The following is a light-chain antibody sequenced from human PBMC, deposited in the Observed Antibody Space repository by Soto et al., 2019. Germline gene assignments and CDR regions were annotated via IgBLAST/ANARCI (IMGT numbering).Light chain of an antibody. CDR3: SSYTTTNTYVV. J-gene: IGLJ2*01. Sequence: QSALTQPASVSGSPGQSITISCTGTSSDVGGYNYVSWYQQHPGKVPKLMIYEVSNRPSGVSNRFSGSKSGNTASLTISGLQAEDEADYYCSSYTTTNTYVVFGGGTKLTVL. CDR1: SSDVGGYNY. CDR2: EVS. V-gene: IGLV2-14*01.